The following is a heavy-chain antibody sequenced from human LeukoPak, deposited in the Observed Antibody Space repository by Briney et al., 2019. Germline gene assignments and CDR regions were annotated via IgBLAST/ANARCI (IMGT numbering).Heavy chain of an antibody. V-gene: IGHV3-23*01. D-gene: IGHD4-23*01. J-gene: IGHJ6*03. CDR2: ISGSGGST. Sequence: PGGSLRLSCAASGFTFSSYAMSWVRQAPGKGLEWVSAISGSGGSTYYADSVKGRFTISRDNSKNTLYLQMNSLRAEDTAVYYCAKMVVTPGFYYYYMDVWGKGTTVTVSS. CDR1: GFTFSSYA. CDR3: AKMVVTPGFYYYYMDV.